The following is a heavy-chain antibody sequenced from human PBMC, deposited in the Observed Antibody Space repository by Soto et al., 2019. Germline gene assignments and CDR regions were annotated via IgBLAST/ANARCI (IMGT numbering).Heavy chain of an antibody. D-gene: IGHD6-13*01. CDR1: GDSITSNSYF. CDR2: IYYSGTT. Sequence: SETLSLTCTVSGDSITSNSYFWAWIRQPPGKGLEWIGSIYYSGTTYYNPSLKSRVVMSVDTSKNQFSLKLSSVTAADTAVYYCAQQQITCGQGTLVTVSS. CDR3: AQQQIT. J-gene: IGHJ5*02. V-gene: IGHV4-39*07.